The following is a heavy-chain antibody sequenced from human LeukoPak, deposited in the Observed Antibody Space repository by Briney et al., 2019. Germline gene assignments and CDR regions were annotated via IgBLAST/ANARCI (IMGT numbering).Heavy chain of an antibody. CDR1: GYSISSGYY. V-gene: IGHV4-38-2*02. D-gene: IGHD5-12*01. CDR2: IYHSGST. CDR3: ARLYSGYDNNYFDY. Sequence: PSETLSLTCTVSGYSISSGYYWGWIRQPPGKGLEWIGSIYHSGSTYYNPSLKSRVTISVDTSKNQFSLKLSSVTAADTAVYYCARLYSGYDNNYFDYWGQGTLVTVSS. J-gene: IGHJ4*02.